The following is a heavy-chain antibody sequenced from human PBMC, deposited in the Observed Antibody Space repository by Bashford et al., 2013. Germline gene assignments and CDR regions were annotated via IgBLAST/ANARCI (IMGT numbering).Heavy chain of an antibody. CDR3: AKGNLYALPAGGPYNWFDP. CDR2: ITGSGGLT. J-gene: IGHJ5*02. V-gene: IGHV3-23*01. Sequence: RRPRGDGSXWVSAITGSGGLTYYADSVKGRFTISRDNSKNTLYLQMNSLRAEDTALYYCAKGNLYALPAGGPYNWFDPWGQGTLVTVSS. D-gene: IGHD2-2*01.